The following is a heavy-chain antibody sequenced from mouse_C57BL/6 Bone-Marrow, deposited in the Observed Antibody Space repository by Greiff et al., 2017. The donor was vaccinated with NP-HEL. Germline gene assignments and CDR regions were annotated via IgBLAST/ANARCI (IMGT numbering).Heavy chain of an antibody. CDR1: GYAFSSSW. Sequence: QVQLKESGPELVKPGASVKISCKASGYAFSSSWMNWVKQRPGKGLEWIGRIYPGDGDTNYNGKFKGKATLTADKSSSTAYMQLSSLTSEDSAVYFCASPWFAYWGQGTLVTVSA. J-gene: IGHJ3*01. V-gene: IGHV1-82*01. CDR3: ASPWFAY. CDR2: IYPGDGDT.